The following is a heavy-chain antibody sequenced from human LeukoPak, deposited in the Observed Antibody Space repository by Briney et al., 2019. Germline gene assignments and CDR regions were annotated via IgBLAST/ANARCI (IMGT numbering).Heavy chain of an antibody. CDR2: IKRDGSEK. D-gene: IGHD6-19*01. CDR3: ARLGPASSGWPESFDY. CDR1: GFTFSSYG. V-gene: IGHV3-7*03. Sequence: QPGGSLRLSCAASGFTFSSYGMHWVRQAPGKGLEWVANIKRDGSEKYYVDSVKGRFTISRDNAKNSLDLQMNSLRVEDTAVYYCARLGPASSGWPESFDYWGQGTLVTVSS. J-gene: IGHJ4*02.